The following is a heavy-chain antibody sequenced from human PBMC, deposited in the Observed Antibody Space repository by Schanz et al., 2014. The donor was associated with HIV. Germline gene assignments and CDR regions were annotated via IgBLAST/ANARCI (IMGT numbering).Heavy chain of an antibody. V-gene: IGHV4-31*03. J-gene: IGHJ6*02. D-gene: IGHD3-16*01. Sequence: QVQLQESGPGLVKPSQTLSLTCSVSGGSINSGGYYWSWIRQPPGKGLEWIGYIYYSGSTYYNPSLKSRLMSVDTSQNQFSLKLSSVTAADTAVYYCARVPPPSKGLPWGDYYYGLDVWGQGTSVTVSS. CDR2: IYYSGST. CDR1: GGSINSGGYY. CDR3: ARVPPPSKGLPWGDYYYGLDV.